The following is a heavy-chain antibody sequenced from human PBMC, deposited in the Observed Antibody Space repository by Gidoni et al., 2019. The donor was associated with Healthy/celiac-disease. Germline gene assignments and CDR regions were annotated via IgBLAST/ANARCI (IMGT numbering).Heavy chain of an antibody. Sequence: VQLVDVGGGLVKPGRSMRLSCTASGFTFRDYAMSWFRQAPGKGLEWVGFIRSKAYGGTTEYAASVKGRFTISRDDSKSIAYLQMNSLKTEDTAVYYCSRGSRSYGDYGDYWGQGALVTVSS. J-gene: IGHJ4*02. CDR1: GFTFRDYA. V-gene: IGHV3-49*05. D-gene: IGHD4-17*01. CDR3: SRGSRSYGDYGDY. CDR2: IRSKAYGGTT.